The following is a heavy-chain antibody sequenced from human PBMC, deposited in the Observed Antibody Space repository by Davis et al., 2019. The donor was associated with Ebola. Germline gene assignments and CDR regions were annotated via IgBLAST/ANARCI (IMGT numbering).Heavy chain of an antibody. D-gene: IGHD6-6*01. J-gene: IGHJ3*02. CDR2: ISYSRRT. CDR1: AGSISSSIHY. CDR3: ARLRSSSFNAFDI. Sequence: SLSPTCILSAGSISSSIHYRGRFCHPPAKGLASIRGISYSRRTYYNTTLKCRVTISVDTSKNQFSLKLSSVTAAETAVYYCARLRSSSFNAFDIWGQGTMVTASS. V-gene: IGHV4-39*07.